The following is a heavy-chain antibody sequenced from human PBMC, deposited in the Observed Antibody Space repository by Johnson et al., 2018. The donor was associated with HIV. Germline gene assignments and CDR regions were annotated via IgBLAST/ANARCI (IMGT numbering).Heavy chain of an antibody. Sequence: QVKLVESGGGVVQPGRSLRLSCAASGFTFSSYGMHWVRQAPGKGLEWVAVIWYDGGSKYYADSVRGRFTISRDISKNTLYLQMNSLRGEDTAVYYCAKPVMTAIAPLDVFDIWGQGTMVTVSS. V-gene: IGHV3-33*06. CDR2: IWYDGGSK. CDR3: AKPVMTAIAPLDVFDI. D-gene: IGHD2-21*02. CDR1: GFTFSSYG. J-gene: IGHJ3*02.